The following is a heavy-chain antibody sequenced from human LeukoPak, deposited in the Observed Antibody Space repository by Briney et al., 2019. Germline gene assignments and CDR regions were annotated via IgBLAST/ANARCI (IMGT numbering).Heavy chain of an antibody. CDR1: GGSISSGGYY. CDR3: ARIRGSYYFRDRYYFDY. D-gene: IGHD1-26*01. J-gene: IGHJ4*02. V-gene: IGHV4-31*03. Sequence: SQTLSLTCTVSGGSISSGGYYWRWLRQHPGKGLEWIGYIYYSGSTYYNPSLKSRVTISVDTSKNQFSLKLSSVTAADTAVYYCARIRGSYYFRDRYYFDYWGQGTLVTVSS. CDR2: IYYSGST.